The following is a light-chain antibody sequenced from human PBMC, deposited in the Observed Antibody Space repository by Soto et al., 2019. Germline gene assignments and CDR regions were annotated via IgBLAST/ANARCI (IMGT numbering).Light chain of an antibody. CDR3: SSYTSSRTLV. V-gene: IGLV2-14*01. CDR1: SSDVGGYNY. Sequence: QSALTQPASVSGSPGQSITISCTGTSSDVGGYNYVSWYQQHPGKAPKLMIYEVSYRPSGVSNRFSGSKSGNTASLTISGLQAEDEADYHCSSYTSSRTLVFGGGTKLPVL. J-gene: IGLJ2*01. CDR2: EVS.